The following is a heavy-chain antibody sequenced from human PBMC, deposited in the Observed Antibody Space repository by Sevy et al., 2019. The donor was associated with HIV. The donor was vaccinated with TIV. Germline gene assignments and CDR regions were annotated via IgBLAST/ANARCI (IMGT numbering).Heavy chain of an antibody. V-gene: IGHV1-2*06. J-gene: IGHJ4*02. CDR1: GYTFTAYY. D-gene: IGHD6-6*01. CDR2: INPNSGAT. CDR3: ARGHYSSSPTVDF. Sequence: ASVKVSCKASGYTFTAYYIHWVRQAPGQVLEYMGRINPNSGATNYAQKFQGRVSMTRDASLTTAYMELTSLTSDDTAIFFCARGHYSSSPTVDFWGQGTLVTVSS.